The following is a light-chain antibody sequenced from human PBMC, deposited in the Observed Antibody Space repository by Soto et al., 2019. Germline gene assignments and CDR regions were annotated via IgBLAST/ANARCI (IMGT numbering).Light chain of an antibody. CDR2: EVS. Sequence: QSVLTQPASVSGCPGQSITSCCTGASSDVGSYNLVSWYQQHPGKAPKLMIYEVSKRPSGVSNRFSGSKSGNTASLTISGLQAEDEADYYCCSYAGSSTFVVFGTGTKVTVL. CDR3: CSYAGSSTFVV. V-gene: IGLV2-23*02. CDR1: SSDVGSYNL. J-gene: IGLJ1*01.